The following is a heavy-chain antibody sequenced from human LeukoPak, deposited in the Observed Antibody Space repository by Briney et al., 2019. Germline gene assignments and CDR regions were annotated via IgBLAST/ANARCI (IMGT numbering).Heavy chain of an antibody. J-gene: IGHJ6*03. Sequence: SETLSLTCIVSGDSISNTHYYWGWIRQPPGKGLEWIASIYYSGSTYYNPSLKSRVTISVDTSKNQFSLKLSSVTAADTAVYYCARALYGDYYYYYMDVWGKGTTVTVSS. CDR3: ARALYGDYYYYYMDV. D-gene: IGHD3-16*01. V-gene: IGHV4-39*07. CDR1: GDSISNTHYY. CDR2: IYYSGST.